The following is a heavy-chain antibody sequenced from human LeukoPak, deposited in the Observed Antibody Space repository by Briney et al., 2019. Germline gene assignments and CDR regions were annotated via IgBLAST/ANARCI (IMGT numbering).Heavy chain of an antibody. CDR3: AKDRSGSYLFYAFDI. Sequence: GGSLRLSCAASGFTFDDYAMRWVRQTPGKGLEWVSGISWNSGSIVYADSVKGRFTISRDNAKNSLYLQMNSLRAEDMALYYCAKDRSGSYLFYAFDIWGQGTMVTVSS. V-gene: IGHV3-9*03. CDR2: ISWNSGSI. D-gene: IGHD1-26*01. J-gene: IGHJ3*02. CDR1: GFTFDDYA.